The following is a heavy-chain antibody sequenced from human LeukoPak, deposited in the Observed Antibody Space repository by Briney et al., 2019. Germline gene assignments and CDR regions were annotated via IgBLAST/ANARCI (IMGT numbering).Heavy chain of an antibody. Sequence: GASVKVSCKASGYTFTSYYMHWVRQAPGQGLEWVGVINPSGGSTSYAQKFQGRVTMTRDTSTSTVYMELSSLRSEDTAVYYCARDQTSPLKIFGVVLPHNWFDPWGQGTLVTVSS. CDR2: INPSGGST. V-gene: IGHV1-46*01. J-gene: IGHJ5*02. CDR1: GYTFTSYY. D-gene: IGHD3-3*01. CDR3: ARDQTSPLKIFGVVLPHNWFDP.